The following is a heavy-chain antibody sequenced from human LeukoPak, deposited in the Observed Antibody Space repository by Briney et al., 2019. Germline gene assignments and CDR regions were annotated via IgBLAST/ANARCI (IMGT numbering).Heavy chain of an antibody. CDR3: ARDQLGDAVDI. CDR1: GGSISSYY. V-gene: IGHV4-59*01. Sequence: SETLSLTCTVSGGSISSYYWSWIRQPPGKGLEWIGYIYYSGSTNYSPSLKSRVTISVDTSKNQFSLKLSSVTAADTAVYYCARDQLGDAVDIWGQGTMVTVSS. CDR2: IYYSGST. D-gene: IGHD3-16*01. J-gene: IGHJ3*02.